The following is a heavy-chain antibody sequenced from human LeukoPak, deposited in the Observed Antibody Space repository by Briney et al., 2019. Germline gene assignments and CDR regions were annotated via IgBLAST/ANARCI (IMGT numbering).Heavy chain of an antibody. V-gene: IGHV4-34*01. D-gene: IGHD2-2*01. CDR1: GASFSAYY. J-gene: IGHJ5*02. CDR3: ARGTRTFDP. CDR2: INHSGST. Sequence: SETLSLTCAVYGASFSAYYWSWIRQPPGKGLEWIGEINHSGSTNYNPSLKSRVTISVDTSKNQFSLKLSSVTAAETAVYYCARGTRTFDPWGQGTLVTVSS.